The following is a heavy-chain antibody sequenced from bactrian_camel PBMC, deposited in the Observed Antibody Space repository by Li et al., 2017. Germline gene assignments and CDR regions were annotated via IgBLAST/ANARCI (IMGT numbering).Heavy chain of an antibody. CDR1: GYSYRHCA. CDR2: IDVDGTP. J-gene: IGHJ4*01. CDR3: ASFRSSKPCYLRNSTSSDY. V-gene: IGHV3S42*01. D-gene: IGHD3*01. Sequence: VQLVESGGGSVQAGGSLRLSCKVSGYSYRHCAGWFRQAPGKEREGVAAIDVDGTPSYSNSVKGRFTISQDNVKKTVFLQMNSLKPEDTGMYYCASFRSSKPCYLRNSTSSDYWGQGTQVTVS.